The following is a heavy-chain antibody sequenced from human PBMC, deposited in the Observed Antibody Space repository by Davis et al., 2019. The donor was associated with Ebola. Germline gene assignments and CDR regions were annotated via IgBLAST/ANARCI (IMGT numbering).Heavy chain of an antibody. Sequence: GSLRLSCAVYGGSFSGYYWTWIRQPPGKGLEWIGEINPSGSTNYKPSLKSRITMSLDTSKNQFSLKLSSVTAADTAVYYCAREVGDVYYYYGMDVWGQGTTVTVSS. V-gene: IGHV4-34*10. J-gene: IGHJ6*02. D-gene: IGHD2-21*01. CDR3: AREVGDVYYYYGMDV. CDR2: INPSGST. CDR1: GGSFSGYY.